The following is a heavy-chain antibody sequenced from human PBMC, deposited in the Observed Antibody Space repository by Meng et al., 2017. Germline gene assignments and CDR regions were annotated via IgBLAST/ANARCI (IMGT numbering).Heavy chain of an antibody. V-gene: IGHV3-23*01. J-gene: IGHJ4*02. CDR3: AKEIYSGSYYVWNY. D-gene: IGHD1-26*01. CDR1: GFTFSNYA. Sequence: LTGAASGFTFSNYAMSWVRQAPGKGLEWVSDIRVSIRGSGPSTYYADSVKGRFTISRDNSKNTLYLQMNSLRAEDTAVYYCAKEIYSGSYYVWNYWGQGTLVTVPS. CDR2: IRVSIRGSGPST.